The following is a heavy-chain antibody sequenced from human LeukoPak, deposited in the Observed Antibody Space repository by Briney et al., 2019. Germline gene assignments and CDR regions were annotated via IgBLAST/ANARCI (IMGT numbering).Heavy chain of an antibody. Sequence: GRSLRLSCAASGFTFSSYAMHWVRQAPGKGLEWVAVISYDGSNKYYADSVRGRFTISRDNAENSLYLDMSNLGAEDTAVYFCVRGDNRDQWGQGTLVTVSS. CDR2: ISYDGSNK. J-gene: IGHJ4*02. V-gene: IGHV3-30*04. CDR1: GFTFSSYA. CDR3: VRGDNRDQ. D-gene: IGHD2-2*01.